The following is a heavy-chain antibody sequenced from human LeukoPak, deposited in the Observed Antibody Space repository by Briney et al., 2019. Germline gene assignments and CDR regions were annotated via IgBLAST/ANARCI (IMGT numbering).Heavy chain of an antibody. V-gene: IGHV1-2*02. D-gene: IGHD2/OR15-2a*01. J-gene: IGHJ4*02. CDR1: GYTFTGYY. Sequence: GASVKVSCKASGYTFTGYYMHWVRQAPGQGLEWMGWINPNSGGTNYAQKFQSRVTMTRDTSISTAYMELSRLRSDDTAVYYCARGAFPTLLYFDYWGQGTLVTVSS. CDR2: INPNSGGT. CDR3: ARGAFPTLLYFDY.